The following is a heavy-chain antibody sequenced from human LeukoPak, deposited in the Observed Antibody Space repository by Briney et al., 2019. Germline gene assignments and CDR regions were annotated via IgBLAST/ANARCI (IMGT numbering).Heavy chain of an antibody. CDR3: ARVADCSSTNCIIGGDFDY. V-gene: IGHV4-34*01. J-gene: IGHJ4*02. Sequence: SETLSLTCAVYGGSFSGYYWSWIRQPPAKGLELIGEINHSGSANYNPSLNSRGTISVDTSKYKFSLQLSSVTAADTAVYYCARVADCSSTNCIIGGDFDYWGQGTLVTVSS. D-gene: IGHD2-2*01. CDR1: GGSFSGYY. CDR2: INHSGSA.